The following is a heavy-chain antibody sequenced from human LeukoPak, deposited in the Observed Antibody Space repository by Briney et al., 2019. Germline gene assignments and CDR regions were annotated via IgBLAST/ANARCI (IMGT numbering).Heavy chain of an antibody. CDR2: ISYDGSNK. D-gene: IGHD1-26*01. CDR3: ARGISEWELPDGFDY. J-gene: IGHJ4*02. V-gene: IGHV3-30*04. CDR1: GFTFSSYA. Sequence: PGGSLRLSCAASGFTFSSYAMHWVRQAPGKGLEWVAVISYDGSNKYYADSVKGRFTISRDNSKNTLYLQMNSLRAEDTAVYYCARGISEWELPDGFDYWGQGTLVTVSS.